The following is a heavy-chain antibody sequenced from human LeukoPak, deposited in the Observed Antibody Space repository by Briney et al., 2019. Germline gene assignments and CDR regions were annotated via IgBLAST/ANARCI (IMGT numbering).Heavy chain of an antibody. CDR2: IHYSGGA. Sequence: PSETLSLTCAVSGGSVTTYHWTWIRQPPGKGLEWIGHIHYSGGADYNPSLKSRVSMSLDTSKNHFSLRLTSVTAADTGVYFCARAEGAASHIWGQGTMVSVSS. CDR1: GGSVTTYH. CDR3: ARAEGAASHI. J-gene: IGHJ3*02. D-gene: IGHD3-16*01. V-gene: IGHV4-59*02.